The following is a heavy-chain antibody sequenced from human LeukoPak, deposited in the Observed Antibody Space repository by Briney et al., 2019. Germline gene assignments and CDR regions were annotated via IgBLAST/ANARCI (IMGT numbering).Heavy chain of an antibody. CDR1: GGTFSSYA. Sequence: SVKVSCKASGGTFSSYAISWVRQAPGQGLEWMGGIIPIFGTANYAQKFQGRVTITTDESTSTAYMELSSLRSEDTAVYYCARERRLAARPGWFDPWGQGTLVTVSS. CDR2: IIPIFGTA. CDR3: ARERRLAARPGWFDP. J-gene: IGHJ5*02. D-gene: IGHD6-6*01. V-gene: IGHV1-69*05.